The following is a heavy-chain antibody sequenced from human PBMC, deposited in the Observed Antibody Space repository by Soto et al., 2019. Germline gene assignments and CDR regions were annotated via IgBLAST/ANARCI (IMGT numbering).Heavy chain of an antibody. J-gene: IGHJ2*01. Sequence: QVQLVQSGAEVKKPGSSVKVSCKASGGTFSNYPISWVRQSPGQGLEWMGGIIPIFGTVNYAQKFQGRVTITADESTSTAYMELSSLRSEDTAVYYCARGNHRWLQLWYLDLWGRGPLVTVSS. V-gene: IGHV1-69*12. CDR1: GGTFSNYP. D-gene: IGHD5-12*01. CDR3: ARGNHRWLQLWYLDL. CDR2: IIPIFGTV.